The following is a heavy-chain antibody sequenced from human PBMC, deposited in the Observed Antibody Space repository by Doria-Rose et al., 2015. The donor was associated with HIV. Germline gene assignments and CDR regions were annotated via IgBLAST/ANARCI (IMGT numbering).Heavy chain of an antibody. D-gene: IGHD3-10*01. CDR2: ISSTSAYI. CDR3: ATGVTLDY. Sequence: VQLQESGGGLVRPGGSLRLSCATSGFTFSSHRINWVRQSPGMELEWLSSISSTSAYINYADSVRGRFTISRDNARNSLYLQMDSLRAEDTAIYYCATGVTLDYWGQGTLVSVSS. CDR1: GFTFSSHR. J-gene: IGHJ4*02. V-gene: IGHV3-21*01.